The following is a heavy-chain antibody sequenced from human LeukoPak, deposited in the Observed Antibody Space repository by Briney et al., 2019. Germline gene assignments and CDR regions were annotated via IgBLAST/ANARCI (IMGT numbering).Heavy chain of an antibody. D-gene: IGHD6-13*01. CDR3: ARDRLLGIAAAGTNFDY. J-gene: IGHJ4*02. Sequence: SVKVSCKASGGTFSSYAISWVRQAPGQGLEWMGRIIPILGIANYAQKFQGRVTITADTSTSTAYMELRSLRSDDTAVYYCARDRLLGIAAAGTNFDYWGQGTLVTVSS. V-gene: IGHV1-69*04. CDR2: IIPILGIA. CDR1: GGTFSSYA.